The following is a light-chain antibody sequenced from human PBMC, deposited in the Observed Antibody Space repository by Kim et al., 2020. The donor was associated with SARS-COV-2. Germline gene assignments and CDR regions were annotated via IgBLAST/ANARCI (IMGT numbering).Light chain of an antibody. V-gene: IGKV1-5*01. J-gene: IGKJ1*01. Sequence: SATRGERVPITCRASHNINIGLAWYQQKPGKAPNLLIYEASTLESGVPSRFSGSGSGTEFTLTINSLQPDDFATYYCQQYDGLSTFGQGTKVDIK. CDR1: HNINIG. CDR3: QQYDGLST. CDR2: EAS.